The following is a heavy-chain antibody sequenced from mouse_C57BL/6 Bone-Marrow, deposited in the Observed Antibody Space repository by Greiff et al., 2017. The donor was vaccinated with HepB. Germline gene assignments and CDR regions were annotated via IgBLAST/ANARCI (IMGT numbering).Heavy chain of an antibody. CDR1: GFTFSDAW. J-gene: IGHJ1*03. Sequence: DVMLVESGGGLVQPGGSMKLSCAASGFTFSDAWMDWVRQSPEKGLEWVAEIRNKANNHATYYAESVKGRFTISRDDSKSSVYLQMNSLRAEDTGIYYCTGELLRSSWYFDVWGTGTTVTVSS. D-gene: IGHD1-1*01. CDR3: TGELLRSSWYFDV. CDR2: IRNKANNHAT. V-gene: IGHV6-6*01.